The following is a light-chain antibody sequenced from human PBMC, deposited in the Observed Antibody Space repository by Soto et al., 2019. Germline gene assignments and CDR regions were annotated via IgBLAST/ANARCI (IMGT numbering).Light chain of an antibody. CDR2: LEGSGSY. J-gene: IGLJ1*01. CDR1: SGHSSYI. CDR3: ETWVSNTYV. Sequence: QPVLTQSSSASASLGSSVKLTCTLSSGHSSYIIAWHQQQPGKAPRYLMKLEGSGSYNTGSGVPDRFSGSSSGADRYLTISNLQFEDEAAYYCETWVSNTYVFGTGTKVTVL. V-gene: IGLV4-60*02.